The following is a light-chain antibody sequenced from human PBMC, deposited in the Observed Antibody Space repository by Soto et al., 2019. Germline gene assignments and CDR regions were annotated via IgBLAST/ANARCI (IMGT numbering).Light chain of an antibody. CDR3: SSNAGSNDLRV. CDR1: SSDLGGYNY. Sequence: QSALTQPPSASGSPGQSVTISCTGTSSDLGGYNYVSWYQQHPGKAPKLMIYEVSKRPSGVPGRFSGSKSGNTASLTVSGLQTEDEADYYCSSNAGSNDLRVFGGGTKLTVL. V-gene: IGLV2-8*01. J-gene: IGLJ3*02. CDR2: EVS.